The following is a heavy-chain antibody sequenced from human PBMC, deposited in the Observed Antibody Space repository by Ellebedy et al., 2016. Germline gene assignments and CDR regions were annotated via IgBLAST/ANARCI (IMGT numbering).Heavy chain of an antibody. D-gene: IGHD1/OR15-1a*01. CDR3: ARSFESGNNNMDV. J-gene: IGHJ6*02. CDR2: ISSKSEAF. Sequence: GGSLRLSCTASGFIFSDYTLNWVRQAPGKGLEWVSYISSKSEAFYYADSVWGRFTVSRDNAKNSLYLHMNSLRDEDTAVYFCARSFESGNNNMDVWGQGTTVTVSS. V-gene: IGHV3-48*02. CDR1: GFIFSDYT.